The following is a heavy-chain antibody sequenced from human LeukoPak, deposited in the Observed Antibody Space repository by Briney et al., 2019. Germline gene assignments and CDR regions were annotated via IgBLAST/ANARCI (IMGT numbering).Heavy chain of an antibody. CDR3: ARHYTSGWDLDY. J-gene: IGHJ4*02. CDR1: GGSITGYY. V-gene: IGHV4-59*08. Sequence: SETLSLTCTVSGGSITGYYWSWIRQPPGKGLERIGYIFYSGSTSYNPSLKSRVTISVDTSKNQFSLKLTSVTAADMAVYYCARHYTSGWDLDYWGQGTLVTVSS. CDR2: IFYSGST. D-gene: IGHD6-19*01.